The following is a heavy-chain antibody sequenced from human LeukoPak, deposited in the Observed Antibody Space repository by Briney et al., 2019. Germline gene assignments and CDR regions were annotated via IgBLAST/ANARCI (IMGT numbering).Heavy chain of an antibody. V-gene: IGHV4-34*01. CDR3: ARVSIAVAYAFDY. D-gene: IGHD6-19*01. Sequence: SETLSLTCAVYGGSFSGYYRNWIRQPPGKGLEWIGEINHSGSTSYNPSLKSRVTISVDTSKNQFSLKLSSVTAADTAVYYCARVSIAVAYAFDYWGQGTLVTVSS. J-gene: IGHJ4*02. CDR2: INHSGST. CDR1: GGSFSGYY.